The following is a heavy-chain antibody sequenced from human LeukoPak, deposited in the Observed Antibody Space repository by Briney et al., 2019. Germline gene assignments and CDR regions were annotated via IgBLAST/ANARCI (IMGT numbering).Heavy chain of an antibody. D-gene: IGHD2-2*01. CDR1: GGSFSGYY. J-gene: IGHJ5*02. Sequence: PSETLSLTCAVYGGSFSGYYWSWIRQPPGKGLEWIGEINHSGSTNYNPSLKSRVTMSVDTSKNQFSLKLSSVTAADTAVYYCARGIVVVPAAMRERANWFDPWGQGTLVTVSS. V-gene: IGHV4-34*01. CDR3: ARGIVVVPAAMRERANWFDP. CDR2: INHSGST.